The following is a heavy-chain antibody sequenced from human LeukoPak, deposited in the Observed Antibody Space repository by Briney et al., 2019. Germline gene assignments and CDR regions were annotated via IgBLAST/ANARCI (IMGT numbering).Heavy chain of an antibody. CDR2: MIPIFGTA. CDR3: ARDRDGSGWYYFDS. V-gene: IGHV1-69*01. Sequence: GMIPIFGTANYAQKFQGRVTITADESTSTAYMELSSLRSEDTAVYYCARDRDGSGWYYFDSWGQGTLVTVSS. J-gene: IGHJ4*02. D-gene: IGHD6-19*01.